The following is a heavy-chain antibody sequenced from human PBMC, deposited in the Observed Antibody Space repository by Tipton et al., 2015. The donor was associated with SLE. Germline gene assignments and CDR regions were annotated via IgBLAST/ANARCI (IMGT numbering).Heavy chain of an antibody. CDR3: ARDLRTSNGYFDY. Sequence: QLVQSGAEVKRPGASVKVSCKTSGYTFTNYGISWVRRAPGQGLEWLGWINPYNGNANSVQKLQGRVAMTTDTSTSTVYMEMRGLRSDDTAVYYCARDLRTSNGYFDYWGQGTLVTVSS. CDR1: GYTFTNYG. J-gene: IGHJ4*02. CDR2: INPYNGNA. V-gene: IGHV1-18*01. D-gene: IGHD2-8*01.